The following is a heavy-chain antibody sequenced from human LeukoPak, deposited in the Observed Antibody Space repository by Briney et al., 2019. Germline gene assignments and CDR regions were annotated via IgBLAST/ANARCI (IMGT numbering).Heavy chain of an antibody. V-gene: IGHV3-52*01. CDR3: VRGVGSSTSCYVRAFDI. D-gene: IGHD2-2*01. CDR1: GFTFSNSW. CDR2: IKCDGSEK. Sequence: GGSLRLSCAASGFTFSNSWMHWVCQAPEKGLEWVADIKCDGSEKWYVDSVKGRLTISRDNAKNSLYLQVNSLRAEDMTVYYCVRGVGSSTSCYVRAFDIWGQGTMVTVSS. J-gene: IGHJ3*02.